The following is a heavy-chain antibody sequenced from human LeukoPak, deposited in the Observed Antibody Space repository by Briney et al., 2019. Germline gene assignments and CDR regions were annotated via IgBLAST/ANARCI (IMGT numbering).Heavy chain of an antibody. J-gene: IGHJ4*02. Sequence: GGSLRLSCAASGFTFSDYYMSWIRQAPGKGLEWVSYISSSGSTIYYADSVKGRFTISRDNAKNSLYLQMNSLRAEDTAVYYCARVLRVGGYYDILTGRTSPIAYWGQGTLVTVSS. CDR2: ISSSGSTI. V-gene: IGHV3-11*04. CDR1: GFTFSDYY. CDR3: ARVLRVGGYYDILTGRTSPIAY. D-gene: IGHD3-9*01.